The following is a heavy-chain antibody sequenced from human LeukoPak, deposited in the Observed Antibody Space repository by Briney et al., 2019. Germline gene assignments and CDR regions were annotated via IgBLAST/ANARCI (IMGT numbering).Heavy chain of an antibody. V-gene: IGHV3-23*01. CDR3: AKLDQIVIVLPAIFDY. D-gene: IGHD2/OR15-2a*01. CDR1: GFTFSSYA. CDR2: IRGSGAST. J-gene: IGHJ4*02. Sequence: GRSLRPSCAASGFTFSSYATSCVRQAPGNGMESDSCIRGSGASTYYADSVKGRFTISRDNSKNTLYLQMNSLRAEDTAVYYCAKLDQIVIVLPAIFDYWGQGTLVTVSS.